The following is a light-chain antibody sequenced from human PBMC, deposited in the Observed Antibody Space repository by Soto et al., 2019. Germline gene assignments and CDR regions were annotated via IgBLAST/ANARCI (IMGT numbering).Light chain of an antibody. Sequence: QSALTQPASVSGSPGQSITISCTGSSSDIGRYNYVSWYQQLPGKAPKLIIYEVSNRPSGVSDRFSGSKSGDTASLTISGLQAEDEADYYCSSYTTSSTLYVFGPGTKVTVL. J-gene: IGLJ1*01. CDR2: EVS. CDR3: SSYTTSSTLYV. V-gene: IGLV2-14*03. CDR1: SSDIGRYNY.